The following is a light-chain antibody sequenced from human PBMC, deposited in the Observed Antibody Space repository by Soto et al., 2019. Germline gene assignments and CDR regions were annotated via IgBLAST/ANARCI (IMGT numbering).Light chain of an antibody. J-gene: IGLJ1*01. Sequence: QSVPPQPPSLSEAPGQRVTISCTGSSSNIGAGYEAHWYQQVPGTAPKLLIYENNNRPSGVPDRFSGSKSGTSASLAITGLQAEDEAEYYCQSYDSSLSGYVFGTGTKLTVL. CDR2: ENN. CDR1: SSNIGAGYE. CDR3: QSYDSSLSGYV. V-gene: IGLV1-40*01.